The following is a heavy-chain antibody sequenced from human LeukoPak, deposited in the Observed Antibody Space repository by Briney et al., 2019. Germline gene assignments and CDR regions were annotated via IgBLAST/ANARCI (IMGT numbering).Heavy chain of an antibody. CDR3: ARGTIVGPVPFEY. J-gene: IGHJ4*02. CDR1: GNSIGSYY. D-gene: IGHD1-26*01. V-gene: IGHV4-59*01. Sequence: PSETLSLTCTVSGNSIGSYYWSWIRQPPGKGLEWIGYIYYSGSTNNNPSLKSRVTISVDTSKNQFSLKLSSVTAADTAVYHCARGTIVGPVPFEYWGQGTLVTVSS. CDR2: IYYSGST.